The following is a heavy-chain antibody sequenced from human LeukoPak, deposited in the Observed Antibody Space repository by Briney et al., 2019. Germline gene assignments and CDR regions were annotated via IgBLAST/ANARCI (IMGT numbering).Heavy chain of an antibody. CDR3: ARHVEQQLAYFDY. CDR1: GGSISSSSYY. CDR2: IYYSGST. J-gene: IGHJ4*02. D-gene: IGHD6-13*01. V-gene: IGHV4-39*01. Sequence: SETLSLTCTVSGGSISSSSYYWGWIRQPPGKGLEWIGSIYYSGSTYYNPSLKSRVTISVDTSKNQFSLKLSSVTAADTAVYYCARHVEQQLAYFDYRGQGTLVTVSS.